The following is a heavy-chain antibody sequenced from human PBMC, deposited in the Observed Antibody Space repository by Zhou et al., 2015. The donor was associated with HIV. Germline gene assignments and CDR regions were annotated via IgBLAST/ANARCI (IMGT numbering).Heavy chain of an antibody. Sequence: QVQVVQSGAEVKKPGSSVRVSCKASGGTISKFAVSWVRQAPGQGLEWMGGIIPLFGRTNYAQKFQGRVTITADESTNTAYIELSSLRPDDTAVYYCARDLCTGGACYRGEQYYYFMDVWGPGTTVTVSS. V-gene: IGHV1-69*01. CDR2: IIPLFGRT. CDR1: GGTISKFA. D-gene: IGHD2-8*02. J-gene: IGHJ6*03. CDR3: ARDLCTGGACYRGEQYYYFMDV.